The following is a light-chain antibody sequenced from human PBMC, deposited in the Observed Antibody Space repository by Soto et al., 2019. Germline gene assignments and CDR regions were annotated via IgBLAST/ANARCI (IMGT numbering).Light chain of an antibody. CDR3: QQYNSYSGT. V-gene: IGKV1-5*01. CDR2: DAS. J-gene: IGKJ1*01. Sequence: DIQMTQSPSTLSASVGDRVTITCRASQSISSWLAWYQQKPGQAPKLLIYDASSLESGVPSRFSGSGSGTEFTLTISSLQPDDFATYYCQQYNSYSGTFVQGTKVEI. CDR1: QSISSW.